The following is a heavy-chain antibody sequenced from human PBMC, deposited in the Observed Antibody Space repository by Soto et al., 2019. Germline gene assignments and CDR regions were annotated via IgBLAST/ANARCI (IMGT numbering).Heavy chain of an antibody. V-gene: IGHV3-30-3*01. J-gene: IGHJ4*02. CDR3: ARDGYDSSGYYFDY. Sequence: GGSLRLSCAASGFTFSSYAMHWVRQAPGKGLEWVAVISYDGSNKYYADSVKGRFTISRDNSKNTLYLQMDSLRAEDTAVYYCARDGYDSSGYYFDYWGQGTLVTVSS. CDR2: ISYDGSNK. CDR1: GFTFSSYA. D-gene: IGHD3-22*01.